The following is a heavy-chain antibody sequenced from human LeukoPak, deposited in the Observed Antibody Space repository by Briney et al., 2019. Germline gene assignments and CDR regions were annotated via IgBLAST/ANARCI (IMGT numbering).Heavy chain of an antibody. Sequence: PSETLSLTCNVSRYSISTGYFWGWIRQPPGKGLEWIGSIYHSGKSYHNPSLESRVTMSVDTSKNQFSLKLSSVTAADTAIYYCARDYKSGSYVIEYWGQGTLVTVSS. CDR3: ARDYKSGSYVIEY. V-gene: IGHV4-38-2*02. CDR1: RYSISTGYF. J-gene: IGHJ4*02. D-gene: IGHD1-26*01. CDR2: IYHSGKS.